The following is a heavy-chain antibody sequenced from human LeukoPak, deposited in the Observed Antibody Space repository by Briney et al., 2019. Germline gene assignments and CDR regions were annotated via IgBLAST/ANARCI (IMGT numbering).Heavy chain of an antibody. J-gene: IGHJ4*02. CDR3: AKVGGSGSPSDYDY. D-gene: IGHD3-10*01. Sequence: GGSLRLSCAASGFTFSSYGMSWVRQAPGKGLEWVSAISGSGGSTYYADSVKGRFTISRDNSKNTLYLQMNSLRAEDTAVYYCAKVGGSGSPSDYDYWGQGTLVTVSS. CDR2: ISGSGGST. V-gene: IGHV3-23*01. CDR1: GFTFSSYG.